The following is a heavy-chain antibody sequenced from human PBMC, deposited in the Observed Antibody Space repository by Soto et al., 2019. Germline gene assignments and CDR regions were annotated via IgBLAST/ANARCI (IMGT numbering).Heavy chain of an antibody. V-gene: IGHV3-74*03. CDR2: IKGDASTI. Sequence: EVQLVESGGGLVQPGGSLRLSCAASGFTFSSYWMHWVRQVPGKGLVWVSRIKGDASTIMYADSVKGRFTISRDNAKNTLYLQVNSLRPEDTSVYYCVRGGSANYYGLFDSWGQGTLVTVSS. CDR3: VRGGSANYYGLFDS. J-gene: IGHJ4*02. D-gene: IGHD1-26*01. CDR1: GFTFSSYW.